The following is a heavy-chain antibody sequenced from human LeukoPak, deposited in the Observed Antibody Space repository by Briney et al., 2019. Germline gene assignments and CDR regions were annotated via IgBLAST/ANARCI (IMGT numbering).Heavy chain of an antibody. J-gene: IGHJ4*02. CDR3: ARDRDVTTVAGFDY. CDR1: GGSISSSSYY. V-gene: IGHV4-39*07. D-gene: IGHD4-23*01. CDR2: IYYSGST. Sequence: SETLSLTCTVSGGSISSSSYYWGWIRQPPGKGLEWIGSIYYSGSTYYNPSLKSRVTISVDTSKNQFSLKLSSVTAADTAVYYCARDRDVTTVAGFDYWGQGTLVTVSS.